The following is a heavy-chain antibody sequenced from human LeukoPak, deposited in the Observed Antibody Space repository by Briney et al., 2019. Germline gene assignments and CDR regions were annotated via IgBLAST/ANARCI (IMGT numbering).Heavy chain of an antibody. CDR1: GFTFSSYS. J-gene: IGHJ4*02. CDR2: ISSSNNYI. CDR3: ARRSPNYYFDY. Sequence: GGSLRLSCAVSGFTFSSYSMSWVRQAPGEGPEWVSSISSSNNYIYYADSVKGRFTISRDNAKNSLYLQMNSLRAEDTAVYYCARRSPNYYFDYWGQGTPVTVSS. V-gene: IGHV3-21*01.